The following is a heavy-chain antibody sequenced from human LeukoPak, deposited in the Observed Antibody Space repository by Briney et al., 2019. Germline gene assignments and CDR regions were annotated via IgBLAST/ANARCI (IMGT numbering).Heavy chain of an antibody. D-gene: IGHD1-26*01. CDR3: VTYTGIFGFEY. V-gene: IGHV3-23*01. Sequence: PGGSLRLSCAASGFTFSIYTMAWVRQAPGGGLEWVSGISGDGGSTYYADSVEGRFVISRDNSKSTLYLQMNSLRAEDRAVYYCVTYTGIFGFEYWGQGALVTVSS. CDR1: GFTFSIYT. CDR2: ISGDGGST. J-gene: IGHJ4*02.